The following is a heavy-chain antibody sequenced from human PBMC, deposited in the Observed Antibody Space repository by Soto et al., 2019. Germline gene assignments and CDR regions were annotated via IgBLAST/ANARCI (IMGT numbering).Heavy chain of an antibody. J-gene: IGHJ4*02. CDR1: GFTFSSYA. CDR3: ARLNSIAAAFDY. D-gene: IGHD6-13*01. CDR2: ISSNGGST. Sequence: EVQLVESGGGLVQPGGSLRLSCAASGFTFSSYAMHWVRQAPGKGLEYVSAISSNGGSTHYANSVKGRFTISRDNSKNTLYLQMGSLRAEDMAVYYCARLNSIAAAFDYWGQGTLVTVSS. V-gene: IGHV3-64*01.